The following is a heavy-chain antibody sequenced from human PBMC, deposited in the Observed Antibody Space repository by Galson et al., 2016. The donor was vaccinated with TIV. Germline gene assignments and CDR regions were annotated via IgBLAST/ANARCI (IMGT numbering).Heavy chain of an antibody. V-gene: IGHV3-23*01. J-gene: IGHJ4*02. CDR3: AIVYSSSYYPNSIDY. D-gene: IGHD3-22*01. CDR1: GFTFSSQT. Sequence: SLRLSCAASGFTFSSQTMSWVRQAPGKGLEWVSAISISGASAYYADSVKGRFTISRDNSKKTLYLQMNSLRAEDTAVYYCAIVYSSSYYPNSIDYWGQGTLVTVSS. CDR2: ISISGASA.